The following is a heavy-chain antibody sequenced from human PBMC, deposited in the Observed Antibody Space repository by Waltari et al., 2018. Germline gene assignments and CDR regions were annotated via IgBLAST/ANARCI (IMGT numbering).Heavy chain of an antibody. Sequence: QVQLVESGGGVVQPGRSLRLSCAASGFTFSSYAMHWVRQAPGKGREWVAVISYDGSNKYYADSVKGRFTIARDNSKNTLYLQMNSLRAEDTAVYYCARQEQQLVQGFDYWGQGTLVTVSS. CDR3: ARQEQQLVQGFDY. V-gene: IGHV3-30*01. CDR2: ISYDGSNK. J-gene: IGHJ4*02. D-gene: IGHD6-13*01. CDR1: GFTFSSYA.